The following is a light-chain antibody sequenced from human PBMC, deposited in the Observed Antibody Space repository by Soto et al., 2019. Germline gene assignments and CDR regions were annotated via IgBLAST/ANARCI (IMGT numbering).Light chain of an antibody. CDR1: SSNIGTNT. Sequence: QSALTQPPSASGTPGQRGTISCSGSSSNIGTNTVNWYQQFPRSAPKLLMYSSNQRPSGVPDRFSGSKSGTSASLAISGLQSEDEADYYCASWDGSLNVVLFGGGTKLTVL. J-gene: IGLJ3*02. V-gene: IGLV1-44*01. CDR2: SSN. CDR3: ASWDGSLNVVL.